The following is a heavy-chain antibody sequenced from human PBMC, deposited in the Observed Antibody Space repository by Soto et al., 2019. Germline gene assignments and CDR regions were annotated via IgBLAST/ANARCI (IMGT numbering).Heavy chain of an antibody. CDR3: TREQSDDNYFDP. CDR2: IYYSGGT. CDR1: GASLSSGGYF. D-gene: IGHD6-19*01. V-gene: IGHV4-61*08. J-gene: IGHJ5*02. Sequence: WETLALTCTVSGASLSSGGYFYTWVRQPPGKGLEWLGYIYYSGGTNYNPSLKSRVTISLDKSKSQFSLILISVTAADTAVYYCTREQSDDNYFDPWGQEPWSPSPQ.